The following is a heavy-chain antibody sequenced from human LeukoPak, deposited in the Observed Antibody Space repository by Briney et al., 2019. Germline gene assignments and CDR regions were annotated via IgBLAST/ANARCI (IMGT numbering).Heavy chain of an antibody. CDR3: VRALGYCSSGSCYYYDY. Sequence: PGGSLRLSCAASGFTFDDYTMHWVRQAPGKGLEWVSLISWDGGSTYYADSVKGRFTISRDNSKNSLYLQMNSLRTEDTALYYCVRALGYCSSGSCYYYDYWGQGTLVTVSS. V-gene: IGHV3-43*01. CDR2: ISWDGGST. CDR1: GFTFDDYT. J-gene: IGHJ4*02. D-gene: IGHD2-15*01.